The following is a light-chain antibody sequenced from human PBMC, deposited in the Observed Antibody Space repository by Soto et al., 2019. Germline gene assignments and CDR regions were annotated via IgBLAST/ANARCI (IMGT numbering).Light chain of an antibody. CDR2: AAS. CDR3: QQPHSFPYN. V-gene: IGKV1D-12*01. CDR1: QSISMW. J-gene: IGKJ2*01. Sequence: DIQMTQSPSSVSASVGDRVTITCRASQSISMWLALYQQKPGKAPKLLIYAASSLQSGVPSRFSGSGSGTDLTLTINSLKPEDFATYYCQQPHSFPYNLGQGTKLRIK.